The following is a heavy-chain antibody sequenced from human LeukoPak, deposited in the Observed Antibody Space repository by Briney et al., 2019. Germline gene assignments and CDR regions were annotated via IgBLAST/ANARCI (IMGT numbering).Heavy chain of an antibody. D-gene: IGHD6-13*01. CDR1: GYTFTDYS. V-gene: IGHV1-2*02. J-gene: IGHJ4*02. CDR2: VNPHSGGT. CDR3: ARTLYIAAVPGGFDY. Sequence: ASVKVSCKASGYTFTDYSMHWVRQAPGQGLEWMGWVNPHSGGTNFAQNFQGRVTMTRDTSISTVYVELSRLRSDDTALYYCARTLYIAAVPGGFDYWGQGTLVTVSS.